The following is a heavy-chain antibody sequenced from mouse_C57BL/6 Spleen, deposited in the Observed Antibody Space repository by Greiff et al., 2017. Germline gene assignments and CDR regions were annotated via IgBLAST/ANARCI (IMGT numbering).Heavy chain of an antibody. J-gene: IGHJ2*01. D-gene: IGHD1-1*01. V-gene: IGHV6-6*01. CDR1: GFTFSDAW. CDR2: IRNKANNHAT. CDR3: TRRETTVVEYYFDY. Sequence: EVMLVESGGGLVQPGGSMKLSCAASGFTFSDAWMDWVRQSPEKGLEGVAEIRNKANNHATYYAASVKGRFTISRDDSKSSGYLQMNSLRAEDTGIYYCTRRETTVVEYYFDYWGQGTTRTVSS.